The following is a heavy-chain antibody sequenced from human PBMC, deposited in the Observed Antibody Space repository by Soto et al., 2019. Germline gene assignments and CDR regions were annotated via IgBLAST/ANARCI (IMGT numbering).Heavy chain of an antibody. V-gene: IGHV4-34*01. Sequence: SETLSLTCAVYGGSFSGYYWSWIRQPPGKGLEWIGEINHSGSTNYNPSLKSRVTISVDTSKNQFSLKLSSVTAADTAVYYCARGWECSGGSCYLFDYWGQGTLVTVSS. J-gene: IGHJ4*02. D-gene: IGHD2-15*01. CDR3: ARGWECSGGSCYLFDY. CDR2: INHSGST. CDR1: GGSFSGYY.